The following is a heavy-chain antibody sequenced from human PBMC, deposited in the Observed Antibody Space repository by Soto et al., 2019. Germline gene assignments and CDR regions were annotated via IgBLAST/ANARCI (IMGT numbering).Heavy chain of an antibody. D-gene: IGHD6-13*01. CDR3: AKENMSSSWSSTTTTVWTSGAKGRPRGGMDV. CDR2: ISWDGGST. CDR1: GFTFDDYT. Sequence: GGSLRLSCAASGFTFDDYTMHWVRQAPGKGLEWVSLISWDGGSTYYADSVKGRFTISRDNSKNSLYLQMNSLRTEDTALYYCAKENMSSSWSSTTTTVWTSGAKGRPRGGMDVWGQGTTVTVSS. J-gene: IGHJ6*02. V-gene: IGHV3-43*01.